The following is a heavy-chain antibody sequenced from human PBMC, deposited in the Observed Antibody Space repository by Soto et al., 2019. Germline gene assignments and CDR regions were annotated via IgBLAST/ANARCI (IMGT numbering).Heavy chain of an antibody. V-gene: IGHV4-34*01. CDR1: VWSFNRYY. D-gene: IGHD6-13*01. J-gene: IGHJ5*01. CDR3: ARDRAGGIAADCTPELSDNWF. CDR2: INHSGST. Sequence: FNCGVYVWSFNRYYWSWICHPPGKGLGWTGEINHSGSTNYNPSLKSRVPISVDTSKNQFSLKLSSVTAADTAVYYCARDRAGGIAADCTPELSDNWF.